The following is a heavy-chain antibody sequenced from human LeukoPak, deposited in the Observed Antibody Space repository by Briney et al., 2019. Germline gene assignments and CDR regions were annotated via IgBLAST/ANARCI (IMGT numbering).Heavy chain of an antibody. CDR3: ARGATDVTRWFDP. CDR1: GFIFDNYG. CDR2: ISWNSGHI. J-gene: IGHJ5*02. Sequence: GGSLRLSCVATGFIFDNYGMHWVRQAPGKGLEWVSGISWNSGHIGYADSVKGRFTISRDNAKNSLYLQMNGLRAEDTAVYYCARGATDVTRWFDPWGQGTRVTVSS. V-gene: IGHV3-9*01. D-gene: IGHD1-1*01.